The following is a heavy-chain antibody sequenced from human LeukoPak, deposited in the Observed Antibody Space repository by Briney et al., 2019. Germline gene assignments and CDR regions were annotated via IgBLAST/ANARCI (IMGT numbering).Heavy chain of an antibody. CDR2: INPNSGGT. D-gene: IGHD6-13*01. J-gene: IGHJ4*02. CDR1: GYTFTGYY. V-gene: IGHV1-2*06. CDR3: ARDQQPVYYFAY. Sequence: GASVKVSCKASGYTFTGYYMHWVRQAPGPGLEWMGRINPNSGGTNYVQKFQGRVTMTRGTSITTDYRELSRLRSDDTAVYYCARDQQPVYYFAYWGQGTLVTVSS.